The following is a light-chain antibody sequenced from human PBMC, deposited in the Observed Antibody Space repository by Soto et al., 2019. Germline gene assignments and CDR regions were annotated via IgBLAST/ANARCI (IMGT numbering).Light chain of an antibody. CDR3: QQYYSAPWT. J-gene: IGKJ1*01. Sequence: DIVMTQSPDSLAVSLGERATINCKSSQSVLYSSNNKNYLAWYQQKPGQPPKLLIYWASTRESGVPDRFSGSGSGTDFTLIISSLQAEDVAVYYCQQYYSAPWTFGQGTKVEIK. CDR1: QSVLYSSNNKNY. V-gene: IGKV4-1*01. CDR2: WAS.